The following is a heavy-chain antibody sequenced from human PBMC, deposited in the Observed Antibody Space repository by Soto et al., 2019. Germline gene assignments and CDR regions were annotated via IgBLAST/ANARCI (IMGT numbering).Heavy chain of an antibody. J-gene: IGHJ4*02. CDR3: AKSRGAGGHFDY. CDR1: GFTFSSYA. CDR2: VSIGGST. Sequence: DVQLLESGGGLVQPEGSLRLSCAASGFTFSSYAMGWVRQGPGKGLEWVAVVSIGGSTHYADSVRGRFTISRDNSKNTLSLQMNSLKAEATAVYFCAKSRGAGGHFDYWGQGALVTVSS. D-gene: IGHD2-15*01. V-gene: IGHV3-23*01.